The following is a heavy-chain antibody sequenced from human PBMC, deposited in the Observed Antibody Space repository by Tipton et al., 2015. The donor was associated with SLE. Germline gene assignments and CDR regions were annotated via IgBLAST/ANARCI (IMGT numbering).Heavy chain of an antibody. CDR3: ARDRGRDFFFDY. CDR2: VYHNGIT. D-gene: IGHD3-10*01. J-gene: IGHJ4*02. CDR1: GGSITDSTYY. Sequence: TLSLTCTVSGGSITDSTYYWGWIRQPPGKGLEWIGSVYHNGITDYNPSLRSRVTTSVDTSKNHFSLKVRSVTAADTAVYYCARDRGRDFFFDYWGQGTL. V-gene: IGHV4-39*07.